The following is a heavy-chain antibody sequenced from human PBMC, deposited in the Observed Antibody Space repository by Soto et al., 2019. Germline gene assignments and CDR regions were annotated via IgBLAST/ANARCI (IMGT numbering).Heavy chain of an antibody. CDR3: ARMSGTYYVPDY. J-gene: IGHJ4*02. Sequence: QVQLQELGPRLVEASQTLSLTCTVSNASITSSGYYWSWVRQPPGKRLERIGYIYHSGSTFYSPSLQSRLTMSVDTSKNQFSLTLRSVTAADTAVYHCARMSGTYYVPDYWGQGTLVTVSS. V-gene: IGHV4-31*03. D-gene: IGHD1-26*01. CDR2: IYHSGST. CDR1: NASITSSGYY.